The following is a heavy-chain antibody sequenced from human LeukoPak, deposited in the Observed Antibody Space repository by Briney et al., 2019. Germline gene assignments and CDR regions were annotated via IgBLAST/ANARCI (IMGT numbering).Heavy chain of an antibody. J-gene: IGHJ3*02. V-gene: IGHV1-24*01. Sequence: ASVKVSCKVSGYTLTELSMHWVRQAPGKGLEWMGGFDPEDGETIYAQKFQGRVTMTEDTSTDTAYMELSSLRSEDTAVYYCATGGPPSAILGNDAFDIWGQGTMVTVSS. CDR1: GYTLTELS. CDR3: ATGGPPSAILGNDAFDI. D-gene: IGHD5-18*01. CDR2: FDPEDGET.